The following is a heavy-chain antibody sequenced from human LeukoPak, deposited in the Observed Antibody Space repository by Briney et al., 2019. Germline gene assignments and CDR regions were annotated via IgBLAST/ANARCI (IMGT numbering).Heavy chain of an antibody. CDR3: ASLAVAGRKAFDI. V-gene: IGHV4-61*02. CDR1: AGSISSGKYY. Sequence: HSQTLSLKYTLSAGSISSGKYYWRWIQQPAGKRLVWIGRIYTSGSTIYNPSLKSRVTISVDTSKNQFSLKLSSVTAADTAVYYCASLAVAGRKAFDIWGQGTMVTVSS. D-gene: IGHD6-19*01. J-gene: IGHJ3*02. CDR2: IYTSGST.